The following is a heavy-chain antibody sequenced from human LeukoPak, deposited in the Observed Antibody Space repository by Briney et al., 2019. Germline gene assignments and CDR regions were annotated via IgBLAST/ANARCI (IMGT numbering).Heavy chain of an antibody. CDR2: IKSKTDGGTT. J-gene: IGHJ4*02. CDR1: GFTFSNAW. D-gene: IGHD3-22*01. V-gene: IGHV3-15*01. CDR3: TTGLTYYYDSSGFDY. Sequence: GGSLRLSCAASGFTFSNAWMSWVRQAPGQGLEWVGLIKSKTDGGTTDYAAPVKGRFTISRDDSKNTLYLQMNSLKTEDTAVYYCTTGLTYYYDSSGFDYWGQGTLVTVSS.